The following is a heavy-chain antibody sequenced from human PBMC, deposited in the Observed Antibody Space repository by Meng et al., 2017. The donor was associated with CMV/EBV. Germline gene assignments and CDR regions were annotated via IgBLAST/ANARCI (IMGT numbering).Heavy chain of an antibody. D-gene: IGHD1-7*01. Sequence: KVSCKGSGYSFTSYWIGWVRQVPGKGLEWMGIIYPGDSDTRYSPSFQGQVTISADKSISTAYLQWSSLKASDTAMYYCERRDGIGTTAYVDYWGQGTLVTVSS. V-gene: IGHV5-51*01. CDR1: GYSFTSYW. CDR3: ERRDGIGTTAYVDY. CDR2: IYPGDSDT. J-gene: IGHJ4*02.